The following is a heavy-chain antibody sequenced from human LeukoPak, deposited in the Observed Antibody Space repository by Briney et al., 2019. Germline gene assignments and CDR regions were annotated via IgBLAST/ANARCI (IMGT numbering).Heavy chain of an antibody. V-gene: IGHV3-30-3*01. Sequence: GRSLRLSCAASGFTFSSYAMNWVRQAPGKGLEWVALISYDGSNKYYADSVKGRFTISRDNSKNTLYLQINSLRGEDTAVYYCARRHYYGSGSSYSDYYYGMDVWGQGTTVTVSS. CDR2: ISYDGSNK. CDR3: ARRHYYGSGSSYSDYYYGMDV. CDR1: GFTFSSYA. D-gene: IGHD3-10*01. J-gene: IGHJ6*02.